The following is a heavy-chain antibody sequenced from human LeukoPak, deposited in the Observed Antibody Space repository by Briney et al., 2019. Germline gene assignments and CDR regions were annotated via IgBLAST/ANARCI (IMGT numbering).Heavy chain of an antibody. V-gene: IGHV1-2*02. D-gene: IGHD3-22*01. Sequence: GGSVKVSCKAAGYTFTGYYIQWVRQAPGQGLEWMGWINPNTGGTKYTQNLQGRVTMTRDTSISTVYMELSRLTSDDTAVYYCARGPLRLYSYDSSANYFRWFDPWGQGTLVTISS. CDR3: ARGPLRLYSYDSSANYFRWFDP. CDR1: GYTFTGYY. CDR2: INPNTGGT. J-gene: IGHJ5*02.